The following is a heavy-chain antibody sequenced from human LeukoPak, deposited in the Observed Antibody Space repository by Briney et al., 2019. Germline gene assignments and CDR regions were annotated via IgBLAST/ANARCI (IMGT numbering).Heavy chain of an antibody. Sequence: GGSLRLSCAASGFTFSSYGMHWVRQAPGKGLEWVAFIRYDGSNKYYADSVKGRLTISRDNSKNTLYLQMNSLRAEDTAVYYCARDSRYYDFWSGYLDNWGQGTLVTVSS. J-gene: IGHJ4*02. V-gene: IGHV3-30*02. CDR1: GFTFSSYG. D-gene: IGHD3-3*01. CDR2: IRYDGSNK. CDR3: ARDSRYYDFWSGYLDN.